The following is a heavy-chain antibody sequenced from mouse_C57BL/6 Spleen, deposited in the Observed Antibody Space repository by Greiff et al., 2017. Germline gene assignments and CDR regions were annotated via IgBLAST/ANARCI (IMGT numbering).Heavy chain of an antibody. CDR1: GYTFTSYW. Sequence: QVQLQQPGAELVKPGASVKLSCKASGYTFTSYWMQWVKQRPGQGLEWIGEIDPSDSYTNYNQKFKGKATLTVDTSSSTAYMQLSSLTSEDSAVYYCARGGTYYDPCWYFDVWGTGTTVTVSS. V-gene: IGHV1-50*01. J-gene: IGHJ1*03. CDR2: IDPSDSYT. CDR3: ARGGTYYDPCWYFDV. D-gene: IGHD2-4*01.